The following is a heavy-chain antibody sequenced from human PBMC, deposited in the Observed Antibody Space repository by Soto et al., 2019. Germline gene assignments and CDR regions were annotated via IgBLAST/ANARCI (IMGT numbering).Heavy chain of an antibody. V-gene: IGHV3-66*01. CDR1: GFPVSGNY. Sequence: QMVESGGGLVQPGGSLRLSCAASGFPVSGNYMNWVRQAPGKGLEWVAVLYNDGSTYYADSVKGRFTVSRDNSKNTLFLQMNSLRGEDPAVYYCARLTQLWFMFDLWGRGTLVTVSS. J-gene: IGHJ5*02. CDR2: LYNDGST. D-gene: IGHD3-22*01. CDR3: ARLTQLWFMFDL.